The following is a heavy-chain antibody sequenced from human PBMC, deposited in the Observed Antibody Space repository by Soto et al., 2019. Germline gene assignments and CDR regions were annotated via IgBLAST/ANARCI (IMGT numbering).Heavy chain of an antibody. CDR2: ISSRGSTI. CDR3: ARDLSGPTAPNWFDP. V-gene: IGHV3-11*01. CDR1: GFTFSDYY. D-gene: IGHD1-26*01. J-gene: IGHJ5*02. Sequence: GGSLRLSCAASGFTFSDYYMSWIRQAPGKGLEWVSYISSRGSTIHDADSVKGRFTISRDNAKNSLYLQMNSLRAEDTAVYYCARDLSGPTAPNWFDPWGQGTLVTVSS.